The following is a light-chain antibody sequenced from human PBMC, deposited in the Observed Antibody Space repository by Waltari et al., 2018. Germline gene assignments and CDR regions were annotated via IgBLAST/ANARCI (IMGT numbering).Light chain of an antibody. Sequence: SSELTPPPSVSVSPGQTARITCSGHELPRKYAYWFQQKSGQAPRLVIYEDTKRPSGIHEGFSGSSSGTVATLTITGAQVDDEGDYYCYSSDSTGLRVFGGGTTVVVL. CDR3: YSSDSTGLRV. J-gene: IGLJ1*01. CDR1: ELPRKY. V-gene: IGLV3-10*01. CDR2: EDT.